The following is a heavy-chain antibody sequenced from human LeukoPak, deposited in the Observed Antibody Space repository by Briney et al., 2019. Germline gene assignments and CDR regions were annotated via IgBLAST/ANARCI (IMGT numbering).Heavy chain of an antibody. V-gene: IGHV1-18*01. Sequence: TSVKVSCKASGYTFTSYGISWVRQAPGQGLEWMGWISAYNGNTNYAQKLQGRVTMTTDTSTSTAYMELRSLRSDDTAVYYCARGRIGGYSYGAYDYWGQGTLVTVSS. J-gene: IGHJ4*02. CDR2: ISAYNGNT. CDR3: ARGRIGGYSYGAYDY. D-gene: IGHD5-18*01. CDR1: GYTFTSYG.